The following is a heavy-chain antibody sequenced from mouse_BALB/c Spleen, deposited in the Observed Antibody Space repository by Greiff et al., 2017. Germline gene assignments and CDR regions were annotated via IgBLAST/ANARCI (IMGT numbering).Heavy chain of an antibody. J-gene: IGHJ2*01. CDR3: TRSSNGNFYLLDY. V-gene: IGHV1-69*02. CDR2: IYPSDSYT. D-gene: IGHD2-1*01. CDR1: GYTFTSYW. Sequence: QVQLQQPGAELVRPGASVKLSCKASGYTFTSYWINWVKQRPGQGLEWIGIIYPSDSYTNYNQKFKDKATLTVDKSSSTAYMQLSSPTSEDSAVYYCTRSSNGNFYLLDYWGQGTTLTVSS.